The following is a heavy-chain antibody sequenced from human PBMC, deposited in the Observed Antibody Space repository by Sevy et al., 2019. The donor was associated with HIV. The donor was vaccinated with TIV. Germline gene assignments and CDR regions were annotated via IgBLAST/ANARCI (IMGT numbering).Heavy chain of an antibody. CDR2: INSDGTST. CDR1: GFTFSSYW. D-gene: IGHD7-27*01. Sequence: GGCLRLSCAASGFTFSSYWMHWVRQAPGKGLVWVSRINSDGTSTRYADSVKGRFTISRDNAKNTVFLQVNSLRAEDTATYYCARPSRTAPTGAFDSWGQGTLVTVSS. V-gene: IGHV3-74*01. J-gene: IGHJ4*02. CDR3: ARPSRTAPTGAFDS.